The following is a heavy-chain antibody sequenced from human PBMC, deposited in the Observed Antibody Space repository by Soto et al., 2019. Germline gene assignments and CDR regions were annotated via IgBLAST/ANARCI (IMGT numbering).Heavy chain of an antibody. CDR3: AKDRGDDEYDGMDV. J-gene: IGHJ6*02. V-gene: IGHV3-30*18. CDR1: GFTFSSYG. CDR2: ISYDGSNK. Sequence: GGSLRLSCAASGFTFSSYGMHWVRQAPGKGLEWVAAISYDGSNKYYADSVKGRFTISRDNSKNTLYLQMNSLRAEDTAVYYCAKDRGDDEYDGMDVWGQGTTVPVYS. D-gene: IGHD3-10*01.